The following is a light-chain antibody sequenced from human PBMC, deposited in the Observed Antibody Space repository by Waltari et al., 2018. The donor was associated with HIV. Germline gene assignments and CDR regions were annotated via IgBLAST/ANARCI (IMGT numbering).Light chain of an antibody. J-gene: IGKJ4*01. V-gene: IGKV3-11*01. CDR2: DAS. Sequence: DIVLPQSPATLSLSPRERATLSCRASQSVSSYLAWYQQKPGQAPRLLIYDASNRATGIPARFSGSGSGTDFTLTISSLEPEDFAVYYCQQRSNWPPLTFGGGTKVEIK. CDR3: QQRSNWPPLT. CDR1: QSVSSY.